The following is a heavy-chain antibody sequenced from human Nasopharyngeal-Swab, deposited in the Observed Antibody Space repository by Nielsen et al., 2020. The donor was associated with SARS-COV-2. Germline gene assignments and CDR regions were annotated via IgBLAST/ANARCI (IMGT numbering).Heavy chain of an antibody. D-gene: IGHD3-3*01. J-gene: IGHJ4*02. Sequence: ASVKVSCKASGYTFNTYAMNWVRQAPGQGLEGMGWINTNTGNPTYAQGFTGRFVFSLDTSVSTAYLQISSLKAEDTAVYYCARDAAVDYDYWSGYYRGLGRGDYWGQGTLVTVSS. CDR1: GYTFNTYA. CDR2: INTNTGNP. V-gene: IGHV7-4-1*02. CDR3: ARDAAVDYDYWSGYYRGLGRGDY.